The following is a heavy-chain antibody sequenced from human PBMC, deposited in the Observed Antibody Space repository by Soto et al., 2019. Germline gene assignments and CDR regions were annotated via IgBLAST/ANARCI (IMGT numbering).Heavy chain of an antibody. CDR2: IYHSGST. Sequence: QVQLVQSGAEVKKPGSSVKVSCKASGGTFSSYAISWVRQAPGQGLEWIGEIYHSGSTNCNPSLKSRVTISVDKSKNQFSLKLSSVTAADTAVYYCAGRRDGSGSLDYWGQGTLVTVSS. V-gene: IGHV4-4*02. CDR1: GGTFSSYAI. J-gene: IGHJ4*02. D-gene: IGHD3-10*01. CDR3: AGRRDGSGSLDY.